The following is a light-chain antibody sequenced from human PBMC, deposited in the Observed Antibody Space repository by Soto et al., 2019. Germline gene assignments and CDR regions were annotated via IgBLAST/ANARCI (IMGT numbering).Light chain of an antibody. CDR3: CSYAGDYTFV. J-gene: IGLJ1*01. V-gene: IGLV2-11*01. CDR1: SSDVGGYNY. Sequence: QSALTQPRSVPGSPGQSVTISCTGSSSDVGGYNYVTWYQQYPGKAPKVMIYDVKTRPSGVPDRFSGSKSGNTASLTISGLQAEDEADYYCCSYAGDYTFVFGTGTKLTVL. CDR2: DVK.